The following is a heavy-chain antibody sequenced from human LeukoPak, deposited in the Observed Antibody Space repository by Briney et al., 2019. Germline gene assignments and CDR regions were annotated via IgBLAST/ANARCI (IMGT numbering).Heavy chain of an antibody. J-gene: IGHJ4*02. CDR1: GFTFSSYA. CDR2: ISGSGGST. D-gene: IGHD4-17*01. CDR3: AKHTVTTPNYYFDY. V-gene: IGHV3-23*01. Sequence: GGSLRLSCAASGFTFSSYAMSWVRQAPGKGLEWVSVISGSGGSTYYADSVKGRFTISRDNSKNTLYLQMNSLRAEGTAVYYCAKHTVTTPNYYFDYWGQGTLVTVSS.